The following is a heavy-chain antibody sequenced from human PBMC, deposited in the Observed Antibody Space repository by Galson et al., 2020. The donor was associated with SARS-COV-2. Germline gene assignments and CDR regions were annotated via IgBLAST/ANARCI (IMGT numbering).Heavy chain of an antibody. V-gene: IGHV1-18*04. Sequence: ASVKVSCKASGYTFTSNGISWVRQAPGQGLEWMGWISAYNGKTDYAQNLQGRVTMTTDTSASTAYMELRSLRSDDTAVYYCARSERFLEWLPYDYWGQGTLVTVSS. D-gene: IGHD3-3*01. CDR3: ARSERFLEWLPYDY. J-gene: IGHJ4*02. CDR1: GYTFTSNG. CDR2: ISAYNGKT.